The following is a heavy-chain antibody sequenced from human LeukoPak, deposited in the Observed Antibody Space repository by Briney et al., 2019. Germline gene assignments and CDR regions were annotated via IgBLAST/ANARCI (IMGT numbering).Heavy chain of an antibody. CDR1: GFNLRDYY. Sequence: GGSLRLSRAASGFNLRDYYLSWIRQAPGKGLEWVSYISTSSSYTYYADSVKGRFTTSRDNAKNSLYLQMNSLTAEDRAVYFCARGHYGLDAWGERTTVT. CDR2: ISTSSSYT. V-gene: IGHV3-11*03. CDR3: ARGHYGLDA. J-gene: IGHJ6*01.